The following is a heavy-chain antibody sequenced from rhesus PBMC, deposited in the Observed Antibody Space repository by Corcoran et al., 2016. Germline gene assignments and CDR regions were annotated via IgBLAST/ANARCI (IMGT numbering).Heavy chain of an antibody. CDR1: GFSLTTSGMG. Sequence: QVTLKESGPALVKPTQTLTLTCTFSGFSLTTSGMGVGWVRQPPGKALAWLASIFWDDDKYYSTALKSRLTISKDTSKTQVVLTMTNMDPVDTATYYCVRVGSAGPDFDYWGQGVLVTVSS. J-gene: IGHJ4*01. CDR3: VRVGSAGPDFDY. CDR2: IFWDDDK. D-gene: IGHD6-13*01. V-gene: IGHV2S1*01.